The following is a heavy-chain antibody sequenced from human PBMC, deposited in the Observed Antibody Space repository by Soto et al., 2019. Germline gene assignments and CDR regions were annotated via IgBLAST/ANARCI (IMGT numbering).Heavy chain of an antibody. CDR1: GGSISSGGYY. V-gene: IGHV4-31*03. Sequence: QVQLQESGPGLVKPSQTLSLTCTVSGGSISSGGYYWSWIRQHPGKGLEWIGYIYYSGSTYYNPALKSRVTISVDTSKNQFSLKLSSVTAADTAVYYCARERVAVAGPYYFDYWGQGTLVTVSS. CDR3: ARERVAVAGPYYFDY. CDR2: IYYSGST. J-gene: IGHJ4*02. D-gene: IGHD6-19*01.